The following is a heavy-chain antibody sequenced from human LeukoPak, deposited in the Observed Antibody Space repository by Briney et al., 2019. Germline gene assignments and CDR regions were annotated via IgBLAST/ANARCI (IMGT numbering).Heavy chain of an antibody. V-gene: IGHV4-61*09. D-gene: IGHD2-15*01. J-gene: IGHJ4*02. CDR2: IHTSGST. CDR1: GASISSTSYS. Sequence: SETLFLTCTVSGASISSTSYSWGWIRQPAGKGLEWIGHIHTSGSTNYNPSLQSRVPLSVNTSKNQFSLNLSSVTAADTAVYYCARELMDCSGGTCYSSFFDYWGQGTLVTVSS. CDR3: ARELMDCSGGTCYSSFFDY.